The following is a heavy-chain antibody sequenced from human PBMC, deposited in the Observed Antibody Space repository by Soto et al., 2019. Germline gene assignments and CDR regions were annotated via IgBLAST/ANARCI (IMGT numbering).Heavy chain of an antibody. CDR3: AKGLDVGSYTDFDY. J-gene: IGHJ4*02. CDR1: GFTLRNYV. V-gene: IGHV3-23*01. Sequence: EVLLLESGGDLVQPGGSVRLSCAASGFTLRNYVMTWVRQAPGKGLEWVSSISNSGGSTYYADSVKARFTISRDISKNTLYLQMNGFRADDTAVYFCAKGLDVGSYTDFDYWGQGTLVTVSS. CDR2: ISNSGGST. D-gene: IGHD1-26*01.